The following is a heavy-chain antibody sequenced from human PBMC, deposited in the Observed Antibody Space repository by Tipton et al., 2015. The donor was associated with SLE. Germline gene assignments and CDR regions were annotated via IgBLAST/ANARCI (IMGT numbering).Heavy chain of an antibody. D-gene: IGHD6-19*01. J-gene: IGHJ6*02. CDR3: VKEMGQWLGLGYGMDV. CDR1: RFTFRSYA. CDR2: ISGSGDSI. Sequence: AVSRFTFRSYAMNWVRQAPGGGLEWVSGISGSGDSIYYADSVKGRFTISRDNSKNTLYLQMNSLRAEDTAVYYCVKEMGQWLGLGYGMDVWGQGTTVTVSS. V-gene: IGHV3-23*01.